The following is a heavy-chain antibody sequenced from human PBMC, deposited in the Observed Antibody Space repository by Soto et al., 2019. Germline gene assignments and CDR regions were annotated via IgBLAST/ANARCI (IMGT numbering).Heavy chain of an antibody. V-gene: IGHV4-31*03. D-gene: IGHD2-8*01. J-gene: IGHJ5*01. Sequence: SETLSLTCSVSGGSINSGDSYWNWIRQNPGKGLEWIGFIYYTGNTYCNPSLRSRCSMSLDTSENQFSLKLSSVTPDDTAVYYCARLIGDSWLDSWGQGTLVTVSS. CDR1: GGSINSGDSY. CDR2: IYYTGNT. CDR3: ARLIGDSWLDS.